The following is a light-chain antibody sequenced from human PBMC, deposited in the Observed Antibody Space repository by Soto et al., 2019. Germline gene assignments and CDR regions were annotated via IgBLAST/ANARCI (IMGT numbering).Light chain of an antibody. V-gene: IGKV3-15*01. J-gene: IGKJ1*01. CDR1: QSVRSN. CDR2: GAS. Sequence: EIVMTQSPATLSVSPGERATLSCRASQSVRSNLAWYQQKPGQAPRLLIYGASTRATGIPARFSGSGSGTEFTLTISNLQSEDFGVYYCQQYNNIRTFGQGTKVEIK. CDR3: QQYNNIRT.